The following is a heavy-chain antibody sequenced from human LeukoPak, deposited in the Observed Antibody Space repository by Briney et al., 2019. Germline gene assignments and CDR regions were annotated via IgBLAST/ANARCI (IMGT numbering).Heavy chain of an antibody. D-gene: IGHD3-10*01. Sequence: SETLSLTCTVSGDSITDYYWSWVRQSPMKRLERIAYIRSTGATNYSPSLRSRVTISMDTSKNQFSLKLTSVTAADTAVYFCARHFSYGPASYPLDSWGQGTLVTVSS. CDR3: ARHFSYGPASYPLDS. J-gene: IGHJ5*01. V-gene: IGHV4-59*08. CDR2: IRSTGAT. CDR1: GDSITDYY.